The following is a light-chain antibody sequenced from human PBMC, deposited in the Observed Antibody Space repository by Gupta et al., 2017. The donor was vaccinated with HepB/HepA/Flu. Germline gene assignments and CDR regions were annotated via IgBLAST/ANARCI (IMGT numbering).Light chain of an antibody. Sequence: QSPLTQPAPRSGSPGQSITISSTGTSSDVGGYNYVSWYQQQPGKAPKLMIYDVSNRPSGVSNRFSGSKSGNTASLTISGLQAEDEADYYCSSYTSSSTYVVFGGGTKLTVL. J-gene: IGLJ2*01. CDR3: SSYTSSSTYVV. V-gene: IGLV2-14*03. CDR2: DVS. CDR1: SSDVGGYNY.